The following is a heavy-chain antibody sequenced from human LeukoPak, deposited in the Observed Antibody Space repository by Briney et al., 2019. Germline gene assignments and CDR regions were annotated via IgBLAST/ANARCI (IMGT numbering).Heavy chain of an antibody. CDR1: GYTLTSYS. CDR2: ISVNT. V-gene: IGHV1-18*01. CDR3: AREDPSGSFDY. J-gene: IGHJ4*02. D-gene: IGHD1-26*01. Sequence: ASVKVSCKASGYTLTSYSLSWVRQAPGQGLEWMGWISVNTSYAQHLQGRVTMTTDTSTSTAYMELRSLRSDDTAVYYCAREDPSGSFDYWGQGTLVTVSP.